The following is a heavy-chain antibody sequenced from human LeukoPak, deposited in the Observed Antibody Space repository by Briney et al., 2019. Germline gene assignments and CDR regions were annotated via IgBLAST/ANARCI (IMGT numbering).Heavy chain of an antibody. CDR2: IRYDGSNK. J-gene: IGHJ5*02. V-gene: IGHV3-30*02. Sequence: GGSLRLSCAASGFTFSDHYMDWVRQAPGKGLEWVAFIRYDGSNKYYADSVKGRFTISRDNSKNTLYLQMNSLRPEDTAVYYCAKAQEYSSSPHNWFDPWGQGTLVTVSS. CDR1: GFTFSDHY. CDR3: AKAQEYSSSPHNWFDP. D-gene: IGHD6-6*01.